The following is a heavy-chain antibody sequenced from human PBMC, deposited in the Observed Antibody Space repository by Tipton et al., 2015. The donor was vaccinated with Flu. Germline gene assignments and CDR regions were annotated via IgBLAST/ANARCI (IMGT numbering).Heavy chain of an antibody. J-gene: IGHJ4*02. CDR3: ARLSYYDVDLKNFYFDY. CDR2: LYASGTT. D-gene: IGHD3-10*02. CDR1: GGSIINYY. Sequence: GLVKPSETLSLTCTVFGGSIINYYWSWFRQPAGKGLEWIGRLYASGTTKYNTSLKSRVTMSADTPKIQFSLMLKSVTAADTAVYYCARLSYYDVDLKNFYFDYWGQGALVTVSS. V-gene: IGHV4-4*07.